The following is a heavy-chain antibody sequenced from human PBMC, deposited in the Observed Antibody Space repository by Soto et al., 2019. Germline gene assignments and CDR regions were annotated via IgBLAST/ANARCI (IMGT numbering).Heavy chain of an antibody. V-gene: IGHV4-4*07. CDR2: IYTSGTT. CDR3: ARAAYNHGSFDF. J-gene: IGHJ4*02. D-gene: IGHD5-18*01. Sequence: KASETLSLTCTVSGGSISVYYLSWIRQPAGKGLAWVGHIYTSGTTNYNPSLKSRVSMSRDTSQNQFSLKLNYVTAADTAVYYCARAAYNHGSFDFWGQGTLVTVSS. CDR1: GGSISVYY.